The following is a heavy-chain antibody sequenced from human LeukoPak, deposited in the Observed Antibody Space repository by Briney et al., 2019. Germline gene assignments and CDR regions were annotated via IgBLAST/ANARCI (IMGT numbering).Heavy chain of an antibody. CDR3: ARRLLGDAFDI. Sequence: SETLSLTCTVSGGSINSYYWSWIRQPPGKGLEWIGYIYYSGSTSYNPSLKSRVTISVDTSKNQFSLKLSSVTAADTAVYYCARRLLGDAFDIWGQGTMVTVSS. CDR1: GGSINSYY. J-gene: IGHJ3*02. D-gene: IGHD3-22*01. V-gene: IGHV4-59*01. CDR2: IYYSGST.